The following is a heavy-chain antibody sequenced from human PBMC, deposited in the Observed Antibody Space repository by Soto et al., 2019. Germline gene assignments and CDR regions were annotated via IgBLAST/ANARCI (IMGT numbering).Heavy chain of an antibody. Sequence: PAESMITCYKVPGYSFNRYGIIWVLQMPGKRMASRGRIDPSDSYTNYSPSFQDHVTISAEKSITTAYLQWSSLKASDTAMYYCAWLTYYYDSSGPGDYYGMDVWGQGTPVTVSS. CDR1: GYSFNRYG. D-gene: IGHD3-22*01. CDR3: AWLTYYYDSSGPGDYYGMDV. CDR2: IDPSDSYT. V-gene: IGHV5-10-1*01. J-gene: IGHJ6*02.